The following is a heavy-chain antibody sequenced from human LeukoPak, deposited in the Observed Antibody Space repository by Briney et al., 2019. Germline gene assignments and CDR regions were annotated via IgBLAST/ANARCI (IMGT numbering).Heavy chain of an antibody. Sequence: GRSLRLSRLASGFTYGDYALSWARPPPSQGLEWLGFIRSKVYGETTEYASSVKGRFTVSRDDSNSLAYLQMNSLQTEDTAVYYCTRLVPYLDYWGQGTLVTVSS. J-gene: IGHJ4*02. V-gene: IGHV3-49*04. D-gene: IGHD2-2*01. CDR1: GFTYGDYA. CDR3: TRLVPYLDY. CDR2: IRSKVYGETT.